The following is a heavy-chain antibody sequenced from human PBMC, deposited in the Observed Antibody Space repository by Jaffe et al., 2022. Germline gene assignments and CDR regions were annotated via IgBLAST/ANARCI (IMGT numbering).Heavy chain of an antibody. CDR2: ISWNSGSI. CDR3: AKDAGIAARSACFDY. J-gene: IGHJ4*02. V-gene: IGHV3-9*01. Sequence: EVQLVESGGGLVQPGRSLRLSCAASGFTFDDYAMHWVRQAPGKGLEWVSGISWNSGSIGYADSVKGRFTISRDNAKNSLYLQMNSLRAEDTALYYCAKDAGIAARSACFDYWGQGTLVTVSS. CDR1: GFTFDDYA. D-gene: IGHD6-6*01.